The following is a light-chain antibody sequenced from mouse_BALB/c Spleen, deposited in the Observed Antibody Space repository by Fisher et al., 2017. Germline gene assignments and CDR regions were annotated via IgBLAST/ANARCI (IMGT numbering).Light chain of an antibody. V-gene: IGKV5-39*01. CDR1: QSISDY. CDR2: YAS. CDR3: QQNNEDPYT. Sequence: DIVLTQSPATLSVTPGDRVSLSCRASQSISDYLHWYQQKSHESPRLLINYASQSISGIPSRFSGSGSRTDFTLTIDPVEADDAATYYCQQNNEDPYTFGGGTKLEIK. J-gene: IGKJ2*01.